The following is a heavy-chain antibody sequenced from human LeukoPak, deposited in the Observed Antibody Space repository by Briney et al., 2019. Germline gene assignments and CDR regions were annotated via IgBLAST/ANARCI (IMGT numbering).Heavy chain of an antibody. CDR2: INPSGGST. J-gene: IGHJ6*03. CDR3: ARTITALDYYYMDV. V-gene: IGHV1-46*01. Sequence: GASVKVSCKPSGYTFTSYYMHWVRQAPGQGLEWMGIINPSGGSTSYAQKFQGRVTMTRDTSKSPVYMELSRLRSEDTAVYYCARTITALDYYYMDVWGKGTTVTVSS. D-gene: IGHD3-3*01. CDR1: GYTFTSYY.